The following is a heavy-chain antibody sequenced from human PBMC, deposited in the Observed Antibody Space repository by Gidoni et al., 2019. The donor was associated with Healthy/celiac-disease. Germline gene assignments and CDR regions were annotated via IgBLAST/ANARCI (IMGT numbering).Heavy chain of an antibody. J-gene: IGHJ6*02. V-gene: IGHV3-23*01. CDR2: ISGSGGST. Sequence: EVQLLESGGGLVQPGGSLSLPGAASGFSFSSYAMSWVRQAPGTGLEWVSAISGSGGSTYYADSVKGRFTISRDNSKNTLYLQMNSLRAEDTAVYYCAKVIKNQLLSNYYYYGMDVWGQGTTVTVSS. CDR3: AKVIKNQLLSNYYYYGMDV. D-gene: IGHD2-2*01. CDR1: GFSFSSYA.